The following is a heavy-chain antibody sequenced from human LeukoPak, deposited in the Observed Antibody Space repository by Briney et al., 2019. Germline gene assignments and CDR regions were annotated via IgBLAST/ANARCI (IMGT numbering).Heavy chain of an antibody. CDR2: ISGSGGST. V-gene: IGHV3-23*01. D-gene: IGHD6-13*01. Sequence: GGSLRLSCAASGFTFSSYAMSWVRQAPGKGREWVSAISGSGGSTYYADSVKGRFTISRDNSKNTLYLQMNSRRAEDTAVYYCAKGIAAAPFDYWGQGTLVTVSS. J-gene: IGHJ4*02. CDR3: AKGIAAAPFDY. CDR1: GFTFSSYA.